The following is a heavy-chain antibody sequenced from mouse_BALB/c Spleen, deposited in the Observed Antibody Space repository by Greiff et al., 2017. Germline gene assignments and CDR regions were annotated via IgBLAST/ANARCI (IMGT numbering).Heavy chain of an antibody. CDR3: AITTVVAGNAMDY. CDR2: IYPVSGET. V-gene: IGHV1-11*01. J-gene: IGHJ4*01. D-gene: IGHD1-1*01. Sequence: QVQLKQSGAELASPGASVTLSCKASGYTFTDHIMNWVKKRPGQGLEWIGRIYPVSGETNYNQKFMGKATFSVDRSSSTVYMVLNSLTSEDPAVYYCAITTVVAGNAMDYWGQGTSVTVSS. CDR1: GYTFTDHI.